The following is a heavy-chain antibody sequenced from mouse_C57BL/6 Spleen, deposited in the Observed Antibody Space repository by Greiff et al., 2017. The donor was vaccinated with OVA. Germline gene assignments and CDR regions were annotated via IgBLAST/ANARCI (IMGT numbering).Heavy chain of an antibody. CDR1: GYTFTSYW. V-gene: IGHV1-64*01. D-gene: IGHD1-1*01. Sequence: VQLQQPGAELVKPGASVKLSCKASGYTFTSYWMHWVKQRPGQGLEWIGMIHPNSGSTNYNEKFKSKATLTVDKSSSTAYMQLSSLTSEDSAVYYGARRTVVAPLDFDVWGTGTTVTVSS. J-gene: IGHJ1*03. CDR3: ARRTVVAPLDFDV. CDR2: IHPNSGST.